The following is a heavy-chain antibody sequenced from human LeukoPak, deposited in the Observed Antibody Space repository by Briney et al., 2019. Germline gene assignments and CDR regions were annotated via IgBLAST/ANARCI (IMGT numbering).Heavy chain of an antibody. CDR1: GYTFTGYY. CDR2: INPNSGAT. Sequence: ASVTVSCKASGYTFTGYYIHWVRQAPGQGLEWMGWINPNSGATNHSQKFQGRVTMTRDTSINTAYLDLSSLKSDDTAVYYCARRPWCGISCYADNGGMDVWGQGTTVTVSS. CDR3: ARRPWCGISCYADNGGMDV. V-gene: IGHV1-2*02. J-gene: IGHJ6*02. D-gene: IGHD2-2*01.